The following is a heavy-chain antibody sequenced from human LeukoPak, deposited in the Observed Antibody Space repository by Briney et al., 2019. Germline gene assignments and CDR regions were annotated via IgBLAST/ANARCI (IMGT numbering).Heavy chain of an antibody. Sequence: GGSLRLSCTASGLTMSKAWMSWVRQGPGQGREWVGRIKSEGEGGTTDDAAPVKGSFTISRDDSENRLYLQMNSLKTEDTAVYYCATDQPRYGGSYPFDYWGQGTLVTVSS. V-gene: IGHV3-15*01. J-gene: IGHJ4*02. CDR3: ATDQPRYGGSYPFDY. CDR2: IKSEGEGGTT. CDR1: GLTMSKAW. D-gene: IGHD1-26*01.